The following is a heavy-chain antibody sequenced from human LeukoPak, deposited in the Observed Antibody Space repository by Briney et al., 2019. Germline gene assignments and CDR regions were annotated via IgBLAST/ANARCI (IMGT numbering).Heavy chain of an antibody. V-gene: IGHV3-53*01. CDR3: AVSGEALYYFDY. Sequence: PGGSLRLSCAASGFTFSDYYMSWIRQAPGKGLEWVSVIYSGGSTYYADSVKGRFTISRDNSKNTLYLQMNSLRAEDTAVYYCAVSGEALYYFDYWGQGTLVTVSS. D-gene: IGHD6-19*01. CDR1: GFTFSDYY. CDR2: IYSGGST. J-gene: IGHJ4*02.